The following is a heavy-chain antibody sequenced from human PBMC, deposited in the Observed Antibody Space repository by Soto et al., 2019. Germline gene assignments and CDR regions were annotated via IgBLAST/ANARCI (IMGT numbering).Heavy chain of an antibody. CDR1: GYSFTSYW. D-gene: IGHD3-3*01. J-gene: IGHJ3*02. Sequence: GESLKISCKGSGYSFTSYWIGWVRQMPGKGLEWMGIIYPGDSDTRYSPSFQGQVTISADKSISTAYLQWSSLKASDTAMYYCARTALNDFWGGYRAFDIWGQGTMVTVSS. CDR3: ARTALNDFWGGYRAFDI. V-gene: IGHV5-51*01. CDR2: IYPGDSDT.